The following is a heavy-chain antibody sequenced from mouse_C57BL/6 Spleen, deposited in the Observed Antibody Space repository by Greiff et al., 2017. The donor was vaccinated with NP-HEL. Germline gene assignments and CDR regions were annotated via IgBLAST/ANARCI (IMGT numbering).Heavy chain of an antibody. CDR2: ISDGGSYT. CDR1: GFTFSSYA. Sequence: EVKLVESGGGLVKPGGSLKLSCAASGFTFSSYAMSWVRQTPEKRLEWVATISDGGSYTYYPDNVKGRFTISRDNAKNNLYLQMSHLKSEDTAMYYCAREITTVHYFDYWGQGTTLTVSS. J-gene: IGHJ2*01. D-gene: IGHD1-1*01. CDR3: AREITTVHYFDY. V-gene: IGHV5-4*01.